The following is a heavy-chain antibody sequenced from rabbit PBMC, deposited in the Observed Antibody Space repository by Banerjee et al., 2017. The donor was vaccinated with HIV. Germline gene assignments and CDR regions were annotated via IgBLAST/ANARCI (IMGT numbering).Heavy chain of an antibody. V-gene: IGHV1S45*01. Sequence: QEQLEESGGDLVKPEGSLTLTCTASGFSFSSNHYMCWVRQAPQKGLEWIGCIYTGSDYTYYASWAKGRFTISKTSSTTVTLQMTSLTAADTATYFCARDRYAGYAGYIQYFNLWGQGTLVTVS. J-gene: IGHJ4*01. CDR1: GFSFSSNHY. CDR2: IYTGSDYT. CDR3: ARDRYAGYAGYIQYFNL. D-gene: IGHD7-1*01.